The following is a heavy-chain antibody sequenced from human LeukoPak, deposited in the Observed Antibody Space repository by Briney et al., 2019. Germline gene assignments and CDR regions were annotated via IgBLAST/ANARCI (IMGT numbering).Heavy chain of an antibody. V-gene: IGHV4-61*02. CDR1: GGSISSGSYY. CDR3: ARQTFGALYFDS. Sequence: PSQTLSLTCTVSGGSISSGSYYWSWIRQPAGKGLEWIGRIYTSGSTNYNPSLKSRVTISTDMSKNQFSLKLSSVTAADTAVYYCARQTFGALYFDSWGQGTLVTVSS. CDR2: IYTSGST. J-gene: IGHJ4*02. D-gene: IGHD3-10*01.